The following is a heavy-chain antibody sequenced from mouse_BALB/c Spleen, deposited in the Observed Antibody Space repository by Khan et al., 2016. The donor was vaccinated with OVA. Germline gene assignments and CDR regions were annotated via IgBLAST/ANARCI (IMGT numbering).Heavy chain of an antibody. CDR3: AKTYDSDFDY. V-gene: IGHV1-20*02. J-gene: IGHJ2*01. D-gene: IGHD2-12*01. CDR2: INPHIGET. CDR1: GYSFTGYF. Sequence: IQLVQSGPELVKPGASVKISCKASGYSFTGYFMNWVMQSHGKSLEWIGRINPHIGETYYNQKFRDKASLTVDESSSTAHMELRSLASEDSAGYYCAKTYDSDFDYWGQGTTLTVSA.